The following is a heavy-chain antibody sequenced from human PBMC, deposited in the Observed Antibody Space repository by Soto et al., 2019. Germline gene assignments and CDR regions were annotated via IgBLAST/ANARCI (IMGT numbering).Heavy chain of an antibody. Sequence: PSETQSLTCTVSGGSISSYYWSWIRQPPGKGLEWIGYTYYSGSTNYNPSLKSRVTISVDTSKNQFSLKLSSVTAADTAVYYCARGWGLVFDYWGQGTLVTVSS. D-gene: IGHD2-21*02. CDR2: TYYSGST. CDR3: ARGWGLVFDY. CDR1: GGSISSYY. V-gene: IGHV4-59*01. J-gene: IGHJ4*02.